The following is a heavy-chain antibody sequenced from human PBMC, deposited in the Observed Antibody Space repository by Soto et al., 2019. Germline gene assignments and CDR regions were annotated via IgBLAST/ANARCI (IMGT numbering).Heavy chain of an antibody. D-gene: IGHD6-13*01. J-gene: IGHJ4*02. V-gene: IGHV1-3*01. CDR3: ARDPIAAARSYFDY. Sequence: QVPLVQSGAEVKKPGASVKVSCKASGYTFTSYAMHWVRQAPGQRLEWMGWINAGNGNTKYSQKFQGRVTITRDTSASTAYMELSSLRSEDTAVYYCARDPIAAARSYFDYWGQGTLVTVSS. CDR1: GYTFTSYA. CDR2: INAGNGNT.